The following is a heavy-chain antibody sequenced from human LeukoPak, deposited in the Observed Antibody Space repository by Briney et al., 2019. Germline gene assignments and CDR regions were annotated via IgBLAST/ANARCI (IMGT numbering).Heavy chain of an antibody. CDR3: ARNYDSSGYGYNWFDP. CDR1: GFTFSTYS. CDR2: ITGSSSFI. V-gene: IGHV3-21*01. D-gene: IGHD3-22*01. J-gene: IGHJ5*02. Sequence: GGSLRLSCAASGFTFSTYSMNWVRQAPGKGLEWVSSITGSSSFIYYVDSVKGRFTISRDNAKNSLHLQMNSLSAEDTAVYYCARNYDSSGYGYNWFDPWGQGTLVTVSS.